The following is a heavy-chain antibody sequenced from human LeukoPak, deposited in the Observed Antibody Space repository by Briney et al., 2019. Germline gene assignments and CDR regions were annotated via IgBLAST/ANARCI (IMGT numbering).Heavy chain of an antibody. CDR2: ISYDGSDK. V-gene: IGHV3-30*18. CDR3: AKDLRYCNGTSCYEASGMDV. CDR1: GFTFSSYG. J-gene: IGHJ6*02. Sequence: PGGSLRLSCAASGFTFSSYGMHWVRQAPGKGLEWVAAISYDGSDKYYADSVKGRFTISKDNSKNTLSLQMNSLRAEDTAVFFCAKDLRYCNGTSCYEASGMDVWGQGTTVTVSS. D-gene: IGHD2-2*01.